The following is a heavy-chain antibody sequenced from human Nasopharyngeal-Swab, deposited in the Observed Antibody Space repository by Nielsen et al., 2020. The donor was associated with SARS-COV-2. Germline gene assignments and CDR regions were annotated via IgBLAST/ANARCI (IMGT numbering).Heavy chain of an antibody. CDR1: GYTFTNSH. CDR3: ASGGSDFWERYFDN. V-gene: IGHV1-46*01. J-gene: IGHJ4*02. Sequence: ASVKVSCKASGYTFTNSHMHWVRQAPGQGLEWMGMINPTGDTTSDAQNFEGRLSVTRDTSTGTVYMELSSLRSEDTAVYYCASGGSDFWERYFDNWGQGTLVTVSS. D-gene: IGHD3/OR15-3a*01. CDR2: INPTGDTT.